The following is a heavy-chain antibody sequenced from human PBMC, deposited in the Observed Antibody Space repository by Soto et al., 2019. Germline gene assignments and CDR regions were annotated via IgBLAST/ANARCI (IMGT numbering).Heavy chain of an antibody. CDR3: ARDLVYGSGSSDY. J-gene: IGHJ4*02. Sequence: EVQLVESGGGLVQPGGSLRLSCAPSGFTFRSYWLHWVRQPPGKGRVWASRIRPDGSAANYADSVQGRFTISRDNAKNTMYLQMNSLRAEDTAVYYCARDLVYGSGSSDYWGQGTLVTVSS. CDR1: GFTFRSYW. CDR2: IRPDGSAA. D-gene: IGHD3-10*01. V-gene: IGHV3-74*01.